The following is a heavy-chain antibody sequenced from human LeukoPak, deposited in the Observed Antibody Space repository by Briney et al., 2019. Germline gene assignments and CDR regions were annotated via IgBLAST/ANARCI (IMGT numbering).Heavy chain of an antibody. CDR1: GFTFSSYW. J-gene: IGHJ4*02. Sequence: GGSLRLSCVASGFTFSSYWMHWVRQDPRKGLVWVSRISGDGRNINYADSVRGRFTISRDNAKNTLYLQMNSLRAEDTAVYYCARGRPLDYNDFSGYYPFDYWGQETRVPVSS. V-gene: IGHV3-74*01. CDR2: ISGDGRNI. CDR3: ARGRPLDYNDFSGYYPFDY. D-gene: IGHD3-22*01.